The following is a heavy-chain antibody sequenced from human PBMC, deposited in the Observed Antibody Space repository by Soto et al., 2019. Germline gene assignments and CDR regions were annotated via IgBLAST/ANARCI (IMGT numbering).Heavy chain of an antibody. CDR3: AREEYYYYYMDV. CDR2: IHYSGTT. J-gene: IGHJ6*03. Sequence: PSETLSLTCTVSGGSISSYYWSWIRQPPGKGLQWIGYIHYSGTTNYNPSLRSRVTISVDTSKNQFSLKLRSVTAADTAVYYCAREEYYYYYMDVWGKGTTVTVSS. CDR1: GGSISSYY. V-gene: IGHV4-59*08.